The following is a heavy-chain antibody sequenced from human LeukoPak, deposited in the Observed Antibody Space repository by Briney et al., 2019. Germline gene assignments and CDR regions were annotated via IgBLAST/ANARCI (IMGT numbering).Heavy chain of an antibody. J-gene: IGHJ4*02. D-gene: IGHD4-17*01. CDR1: GFTFSSYG. Sequence: GGSLRLSCAASGFTFSSYGMHWVRQAPGKGLEWVAVIWYDGSNKYYADSVKGRFTISRDNSKNTLYLQMNSLRAGDTAVYYCARDAGDFYYFDYWGQGTLVTVSS. CDR2: IWYDGSNK. CDR3: ARDAGDFYYFDY. V-gene: IGHV3-33*01.